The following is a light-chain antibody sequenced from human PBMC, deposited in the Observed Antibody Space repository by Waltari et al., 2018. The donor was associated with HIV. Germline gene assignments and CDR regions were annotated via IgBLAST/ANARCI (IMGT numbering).Light chain of an antibody. CDR3: QHYGGSAIYT. CDR2: GAS. Sequence: IVLTPSLGTLSLSPGERATLSCRASQSVSSIYLAWYLQKPGQAPRLLIYGASNRATGVPDRFSGSGSGTDFTLIISRLEPEDFAVYYCQHYGGSAIYTFGQGTKLEIK. CDR1: QSVSSIY. J-gene: IGKJ2*01. V-gene: IGKV3-20*01.